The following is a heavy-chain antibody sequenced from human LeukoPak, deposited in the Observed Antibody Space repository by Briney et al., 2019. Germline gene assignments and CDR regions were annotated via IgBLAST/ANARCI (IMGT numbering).Heavy chain of an antibody. D-gene: IGHD3-10*01. CDR1: GFIFSNYA. J-gene: IGHJ4*02. Sequence: GGSLRLSCADSGFIFSNYAMTWVRQAPGKGLEWVSAISGSGDHIYYADSVKGRFTISRDNSRDTLYLQMNRLRAEDTAIYYCAKVPGDHIGSGRSGYWGQGTLVTVSS. CDR2: ISGSGDHI. V-gene: IGHV3-23*01. CDR3: AKVPGDHIGSGRSGY.